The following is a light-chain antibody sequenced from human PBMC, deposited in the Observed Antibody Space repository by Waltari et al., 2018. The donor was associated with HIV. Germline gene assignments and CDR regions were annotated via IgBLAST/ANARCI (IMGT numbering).Light chain of an antibody. CDR2: DVS. CDR1: NSAIGSYNR. V-gene: IGLV2-18*02. J-gene: IGLJ1*01. Sequence: QSALTQPLAVSGSPGQSVTISCPGTNSAIGSYNRVCWYQQTPGTAPKLVIYDVSSRPSGVPDRFSGSKSGNTAALTISGLQAEDEGDYYCSSYTTTTAHVFGTGTKVTVL. CDR3: SSYTTTTAHV.